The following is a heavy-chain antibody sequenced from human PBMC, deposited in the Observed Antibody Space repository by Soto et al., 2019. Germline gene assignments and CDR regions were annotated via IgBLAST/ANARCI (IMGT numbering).Heavy chain of an antibody. CDR2: ISSSSSTI. V-gene: IGHV3-48*01. CDR1: GFTFSSYS. D-gene: IGHD6-13*01. J-gene: IGHJ5*02. Sequence: EVQLVESGGGLVQPGGSLRLSCAASGFTFSSYSMNWVRQAPGKGLEWVSYISSSSSTIYYADSVKGRFTISRDNAKNSLDLQMNSRRAEDTAVYYCAREGSSWFNWFDPWGQGTLVTVSS. CDR3: AREGSSWFNWFDP.